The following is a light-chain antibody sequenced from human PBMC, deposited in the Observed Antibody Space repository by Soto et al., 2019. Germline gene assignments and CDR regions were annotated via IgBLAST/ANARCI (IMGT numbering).Light chain of an antibody. CDR1: QSVSSY. CDR3: QQRSNWPPSIT. V-gene: IGKV3-11*01. Sequence: EIVLTQSPVTLSLSPGERATLPCRASQSVSSYLSWYQQKPGQAPRLLIYDASDRATGIPARFSGSGSGTDFTLTISSLEPEDFAVYYCQQRSNWPPSITFGQGTRLEI. CDR2: DAS. J-gene: IGKJ5*01.